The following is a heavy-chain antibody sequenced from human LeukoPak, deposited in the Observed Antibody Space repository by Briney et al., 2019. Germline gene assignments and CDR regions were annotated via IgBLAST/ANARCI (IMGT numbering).Heavy chain of an antibody. CDR2: INSDGSWT. D-gene: IGHD2/OR15-2a*01. Sequence: GGSLRLSCAASGNYWMHWVRQAPGKGLVWVSHINSDGSWTSYADSVKGRFTISKDDAKNTVYLQMNSLRAEDTAVYYCVSFYETYWGRGTLVTVSS. CDR1: GNYW. CDR3: VSFYETY. V-gene: IGHV3-74*01. J-gene: IGHJ4*02.